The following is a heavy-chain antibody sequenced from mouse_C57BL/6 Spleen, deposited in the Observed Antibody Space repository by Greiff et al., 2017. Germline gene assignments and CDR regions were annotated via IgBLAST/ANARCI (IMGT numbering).Heavy chain of an antibody. Sequence: EVQVVESGGGLVKPGGSLKLSCAASGFTFSSYAMSWVRQTPEKRLEWVATISDGGSYTYYPDNVKGRFTISRDNAKNNLYLQMSHLKSEDTAMYYCAREGDYDAPLDYWGQGTTLTVSS. CDR3: AREGDYDAPLDY. CDR2: ISDGGSYT. V-gene: IGHV5-4*01. CDR1: GFTFSSYA. J-gene: IGHJ2*01. D-gene: IGHD2-3*01.